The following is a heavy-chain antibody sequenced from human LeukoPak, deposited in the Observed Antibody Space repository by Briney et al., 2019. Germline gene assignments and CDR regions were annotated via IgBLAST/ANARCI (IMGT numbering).Heavy chain of an antibody. CDR1: GFTFSDYY. D-gene: IGHD3-16*01. CDR2: ISSSGNII. CDR3: ARVTLGTYYFDY. Sequence: PGGSLRLSCAASGFTFSDYYMRWIRQAPGKGLEWVSYISSSGNIIYYADSVKGRFTISRDNAKNSLYLQMNSLRAEDTAVYYCARVTLGTYYFDYWGQGTLVTVSS. J-gene: IGHJ4*02. V-gene: IGHV3-11*04.